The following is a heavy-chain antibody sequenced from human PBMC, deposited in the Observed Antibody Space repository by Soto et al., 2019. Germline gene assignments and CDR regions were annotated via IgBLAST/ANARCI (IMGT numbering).Heavy chain of an antibody. J-gene: IGHJ3*02. V-gene: IGHV3-53*02. CDR3: SRGTLPRGVGAFDI. D-gene: IGHD1-7*01. CDR2: IYSGGNT. Sequence: EVQLVETGGGLIQPGGSLRLSCAASGFTVSSSYMSWVRQAPGKGLEWVSVIYSGGNTYYGDSVKGRFTISRDNSKNTLYVQMNSLGAAETAVYYGSRGTLPRGVGAFDIWGQGTMVTVSS. CDR1: GFTVSSSY.